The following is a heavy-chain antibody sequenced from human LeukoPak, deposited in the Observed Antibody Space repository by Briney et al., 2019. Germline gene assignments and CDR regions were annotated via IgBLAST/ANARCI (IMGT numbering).Heavy chain of an antibody. CDR2: ISYDGSNK. Sequence: PGGSLRLSCAASGFTFSGYPIHWVRQAPGKGLEWVAVISYDGSNKYYADSVEGRFTISRDNSKNSLYLQMNSLRVEDTAVFYCARDQYDTWSRRGNFDSWGQGTLVIVSS. V-gene: IGHV3-30-3*01. D-gene: IGHD3-3*01. CDR1: GFTFSGYP. CDR3: ARDQYDTWSRRGNFDS. J-gene: IGHJ4*02.